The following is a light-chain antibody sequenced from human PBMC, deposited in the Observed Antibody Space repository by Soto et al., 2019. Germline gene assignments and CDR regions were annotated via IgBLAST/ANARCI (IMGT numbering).Light chain of an antibody. CDR1: QTVISNS. V-gene: IGKV3-11*01. CDR3: QQRSNWPSIT. CDR2: DAS. J-gene: IGKJ5*01. Sequence: EIVLTQSPGTLSLSPGEGGTLSCRASQTVISNSLAWYQQKPGQPPRLLIYDASNRATGIPARFSGSGSGTDFTLTISSLEPEDFAVYYCQQRSNWPSITFGQGTRLEIK.